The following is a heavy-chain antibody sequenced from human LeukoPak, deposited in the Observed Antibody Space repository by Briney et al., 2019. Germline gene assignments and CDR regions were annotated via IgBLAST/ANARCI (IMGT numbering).Heavy chain of an antibody. CDR3: ARLDTAMVHDY. CDR2: IYYSGST. J-gene: IGHJ4*02. D-gene: IGHD5-18*01. Sequence: SETLSLTCTVSGGSISSSSYYWGWIRQPPGKGLEWIGSIYYSGSTYYNLSLKSRVTISVDTSKNQFSLKLSSVTAADTAVYYCARLDTAMVHDYWGQGTLVTVSS. V-gene: IGHV4-39*01. CDR1: GGSISSSSYY.